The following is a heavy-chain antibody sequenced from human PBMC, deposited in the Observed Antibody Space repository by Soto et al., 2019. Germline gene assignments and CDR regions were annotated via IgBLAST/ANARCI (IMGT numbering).Heavy chain of an antibody. CDR1: GFTFSSYG. Sequence: SLRLSCAASGFTFSSYGMHWVRQAPGKGLEWVAVISYDGSNKYYADSVKGRFTISRDNSKNTLYLQMNSLRAEDTAVYYCAKPGYYYDSSGYLLDYWGQGTLVTVSS. V-gene: IGHV3-30*18. CDR2: ISYDGSNK. CDR3: AKPGYYYDSSGYLLDY. D-gene: IGHD3-22*01. J-gene: IGHJ4*02.